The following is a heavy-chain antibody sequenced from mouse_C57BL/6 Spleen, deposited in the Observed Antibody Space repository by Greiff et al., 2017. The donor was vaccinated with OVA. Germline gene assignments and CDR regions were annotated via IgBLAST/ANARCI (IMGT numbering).Heavy chain of an antibody. CDR3: ARSMGLRRKAMDY. Sequence: VQLQQSGPELVKPGASVKISCKASGYTFTDYYINWVKQRPGQGLEWIGWIFPGSGSTYYNEKFKGKATLTVDKSSSTAYMLLSSLTSEDSAVYVCARSMGLRRKAMDYWGQGTSVTVSS. CDR2: IFPGSGST. V-gene: IGHV1-75*01. D-gene: IGHD2-4*01. J-gene: IGHJ4*01. CDR1: GYTFTDYY.